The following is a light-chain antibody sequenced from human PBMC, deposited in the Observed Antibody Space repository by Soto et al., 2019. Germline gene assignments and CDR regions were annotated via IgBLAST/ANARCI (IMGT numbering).Light chain of an antibody. CDR2: GAS. Sequence: EIVLTQSPGTLSLSPGERATLSCRASQSVSSSYLAWYQQKPGQDPRLLIYGASSRATGIPDRFSGSGSGTDFTLTISRMEPEDVAVDYCQQYGSAPYTFGQGTKLEIK. CDR1: QSVSSSY. V-gene: IGKV3-20*01. J-gene: IGKJ2*01. CDR3: QQYGSAPYT.